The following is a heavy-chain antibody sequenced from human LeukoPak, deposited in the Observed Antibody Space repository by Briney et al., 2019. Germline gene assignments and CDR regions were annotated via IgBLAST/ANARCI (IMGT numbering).Heavy chain of an antibody. CDR2: ISGSGGST. CDR3: AKRPGSYGQN. J-gene: IGHJ4*02. D-gene: IGHD5-18*01. V-gene: IGHV3-23*01. CDR1: GFTFSNYP. Sequence: GGSLRLSCVASGFTFSNYPMSWVRQAPGKGLEWVSAISGSGGSTYYADSVKGRFTISRDNSKNTLYLQMNSLRAEDTAVYYCAKRPGSYGQNWGQGTLVTVSS.